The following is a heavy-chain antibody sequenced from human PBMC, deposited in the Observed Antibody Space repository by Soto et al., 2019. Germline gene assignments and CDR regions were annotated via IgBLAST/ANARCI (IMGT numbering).Heavy chain of an antibody. Sequence: QVQLVQSGTEVKKPGASVKVSCKASGYTFTSYAISWVRQAPGQGLEWMGWINPYNGNTNYAQKLQGRGTMTTDTSTRTAYMELRSLRSDDTAVYYCARDTAMALPDAWGQGTLVTVSS. CDR1: GYTFTSYA. J-gene: IGHJ4*02. V-gene: IGHV1-18*01. D-gene: IGHD5-18*01. CDR3: ARDTAMALPDA. CDR2: INPYNGNT.